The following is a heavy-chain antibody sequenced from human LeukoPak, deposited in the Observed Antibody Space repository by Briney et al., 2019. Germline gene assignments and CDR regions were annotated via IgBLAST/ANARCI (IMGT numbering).Heavy chain of an antibody. CDR2: ISSDCGRT. J-gene: IGHJ4*02. D-gene: IGHD3-16*01. CDR3: ARWRGSYCDY. V-gene: IGHV3-64*01. Sequence: GGSLRLSCAASGFAFSSSAMHWVRQAPGKGLEYVSAISSDCGRTYYANSVKGRFTISRDNSKNTLYLQMGRLRAEDMAVYYCARWRGSYCDYWGQGTLVTVAS. CDR1: GFAFSSSA.